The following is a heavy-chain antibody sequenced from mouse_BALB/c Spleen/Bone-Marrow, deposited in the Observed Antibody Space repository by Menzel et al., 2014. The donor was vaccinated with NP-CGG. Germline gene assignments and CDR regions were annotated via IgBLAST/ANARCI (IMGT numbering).Heavy chain of an antibody. CDR1: GFSLTRNG. J-gene: IGHJ1*01. V-gene: IGHV2-5*01. D-gene: IGHD1-1*01. Sequence: QVQLQQSGPGLVQPSQSLSITCTVSGFSLTRNGLHWVRQSPGKGLEWLGVIWRGGSTDYNEAFMSRLSITKDNSKSQVFFKMNSLQGDDTAIYYCAKGGITTVWYFDVWGAGTTVTVSS. CDR2: IWRGGST. CDR3: AKGGITTVWYFDV.